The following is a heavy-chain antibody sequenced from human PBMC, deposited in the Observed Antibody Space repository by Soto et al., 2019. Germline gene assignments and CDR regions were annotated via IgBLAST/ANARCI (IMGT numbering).Heavy chain of an antibody. V-gene: IGHV3-53*01. CDR2: HYSGGST. J-gene: IGHJ5*02. CDR3: ARHRHPRGTVGATSPLDP. Sequence: GGSLRLSCAISGFSVSSNYLSWVRQAPGKGLEWVSVHYSGGSTYYADSVQGRFTISRDKSNNTLYLQMRRVRAEDTAVYFCARHRHPRGTVGATSPLDPWGQGT. D-gene: IGHD1-26*01. CDR1: GFSVSSNY.